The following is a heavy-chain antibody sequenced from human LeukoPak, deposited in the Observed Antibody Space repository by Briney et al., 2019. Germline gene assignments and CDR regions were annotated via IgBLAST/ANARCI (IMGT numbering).Heavy chain of an antibody. CDR1: GGSISSHY. CDR3: ARGEGGLVGATSFDY. Sequence: SETLSLTCTVSGGSISSHYWSWIRQPPGKGLEWIGYIYYSGSTNYNPSLKSRVTISVDTSKNQFSLKLSSVTAADTAVYYCARGEGGLVGATSFDYWGQGTLVTVSS. D-gene: IGHD1-26*01. CDR2: IYYSGST. V-gene: IGHV4-59*11. J-gene: IGHJ4*02.